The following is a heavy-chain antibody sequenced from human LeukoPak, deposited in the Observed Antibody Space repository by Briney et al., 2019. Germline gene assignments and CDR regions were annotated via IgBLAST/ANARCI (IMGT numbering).Heavy chain of an antibody. CDR3: AKQQLVLNWFDP. V-gene: IGHV3-23*01. Sequence: GGSLRLSCAASGFTFSSYAMSWVRQAPGKGLEWVSAISGSGGSTYYADSVKGRFTISRDNSKNTLYLQMNSLRVEDTAVYYCAKQQLVLNWFDPWGQGTLVTVSS. J-gene: IGHJ5*02. CDR2: ISGSGGST. CDR1: GFTFSSYA. D-gene: IGHD6-6*01.